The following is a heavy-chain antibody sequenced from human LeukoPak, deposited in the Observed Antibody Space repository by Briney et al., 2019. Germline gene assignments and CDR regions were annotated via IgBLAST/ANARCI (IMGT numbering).Heavy chain of an antibody. D-gene: IGHD1-14*01. CDR3: ARWTTYYYYYMDV. J-gene: IGHJ6*03. V-gene: IGHV3-23*01. CDR2: ISGSGGST. Sequence: GGSLRPSCAASGFTFSIYAMSWVRQAPGKGLEWVSAISGSGGSTFYADSVKGRFTISRDNSKNTLSLQMNSLRAEDTAVYYCARWTTYYYYYMDVWGKGTTVTVSS. CDR1: GFTFSIYA.